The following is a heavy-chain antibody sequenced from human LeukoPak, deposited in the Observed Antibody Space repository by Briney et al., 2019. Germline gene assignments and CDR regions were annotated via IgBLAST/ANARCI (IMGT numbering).Heavy chain of an antibody. CDR3: AKDAKLGMATMYSFDT. J-gene: IGHJ3*02. Sequence: KPGGSLRVSCAASGFTFSTYAMSWVRQAPGKGLEWVSGISGSGGSTYYADSVKGRFTISRDNSKSSLYLQMNSLRAEDTAVYYCAKDAKLGMATMYSFDTWGQGTMVTASS. V-gene: IGHV3-23*01. D-gene: IGHD5-24*01. CDR2: ISGSGGST. CDR1: GFTFSTYA.